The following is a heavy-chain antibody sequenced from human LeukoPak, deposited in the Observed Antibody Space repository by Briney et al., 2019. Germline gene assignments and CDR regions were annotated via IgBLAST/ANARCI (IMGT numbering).Heavy chain of an antibody. D-gene: IGHD2-15*01. V-gene: IGHV3-23*01. CDR1: GFTFSSYA. CDR2: ISGSGGST. J-gene: IGHJ4*02. Sequence: GGSLRLSCAASGFTFSSYAMSWVRQAPGKGLEWISAISGSGGSTNYADSVKGRFTISRDNSKNTLYLQMNSLRAEDTAVFYCAKTGVGYCTGGSCSAADYWGQGTLVTVSS. CDR3: AKTGVGYCTGGSCSAADY.